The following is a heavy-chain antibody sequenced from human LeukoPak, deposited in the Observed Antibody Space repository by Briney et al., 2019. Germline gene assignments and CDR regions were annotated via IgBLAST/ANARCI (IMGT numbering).Heavy chain of an antibody. D-gene: IGHD3-16*01. J-gene: IGHJ4*02. CDR1: GYSISSGYY. Sequence: SETLSLTCTVSGYSISSGYYWGWIRQPPGKGLEWIGSIYHSGSTYYNPSLKSRVTISVDTSKNQFSLKLSSVTAADTAVYYCARVRQGDVDYWGQGTLVTVSS. CDR2: IYHSGST. V-gene: IGHV4-38-2*02. CDR3: ARVRQGDVDY.